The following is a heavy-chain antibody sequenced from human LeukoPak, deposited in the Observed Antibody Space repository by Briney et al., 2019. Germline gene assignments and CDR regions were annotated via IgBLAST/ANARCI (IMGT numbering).Heavy chain of an antibody. Sequence: SETLSLTCTVSGGSISSGGYYWSWLRQHPGKGLEWIGYIYYSGSTYYNPSLKSRVTISVDTSKNQFSLKLSSVTAADTAVYYCARDYGDSLDYWGQGTLVTVSS. CDR2: IYYSGST. CDR1: GGSISSGGYY. D-gene: IGHD4-17*01. J-gene: IGHJ4*02. V-gene: IGHV4-31*03. CDR3: ARDYGDSLDY.